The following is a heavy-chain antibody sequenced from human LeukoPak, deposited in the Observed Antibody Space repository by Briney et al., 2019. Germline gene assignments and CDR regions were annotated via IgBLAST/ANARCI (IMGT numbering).Heavy chain of an antibody. CDR1: GGAISSSNW. CDR2: IYHSGTT. V-gene: IGHV4-4*02. CDR3: AVLYYDILTGPGGAFDI. Sequence: PSGTLSLTCAVSGGAISSSNWWSWVRQPPGKGLEWIGEIYHSGTTNYTPSLKSRVTISVDKSKNQFSLKLSSVTAADTAVYYCAVLYYDILTGPGGAFDIWGQGTMVTVSS. D-gene: IGHD3-9*01. J-gene: IGHJ3*02.